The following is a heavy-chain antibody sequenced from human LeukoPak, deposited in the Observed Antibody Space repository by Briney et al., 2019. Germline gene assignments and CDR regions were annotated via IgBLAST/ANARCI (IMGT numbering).Heavy chain of an antibody. CDR2: IIPIFGTA. CDR1: GGTFSSYA. J-gene: IGHJ4*02. V-gene: IGHV1-69*05. CDR3: GKDGGGFSADY. Sequence: ASVTVSCKASGGTFSSYAISWVRQAPGQGLEWMGGIIPIFGTANYAQKFQGRVTMTRDTSSSTVYMELSSLRSEDTAVYYCGKDGGGFSADYWGQGTLVTVSS. D-gene: IGHD3-10*01.